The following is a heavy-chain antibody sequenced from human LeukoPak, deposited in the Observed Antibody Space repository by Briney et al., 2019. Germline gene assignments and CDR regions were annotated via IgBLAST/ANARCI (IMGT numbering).Heavy chain of an antibody. CDR3: ARGFPIYYYGSGSYYNGNWFDP. D-gene: IGHD3-10*01. CDR1: GYTFTSYD. CDR2: MNPNSGNT. V-gene: IGHV1-8*01. Sequence: ASVKVSCKASGYTFTSYDINWVRQATGQGLEWMGWMNPNSGNTGYAQKFQGRVTMTRNTSISTACMELSSLRSEDTAVYYCARGFPIYYYGSGSYYNGNWFDPWGQGTLVTVSS. J-gene: IGHJ5*02.